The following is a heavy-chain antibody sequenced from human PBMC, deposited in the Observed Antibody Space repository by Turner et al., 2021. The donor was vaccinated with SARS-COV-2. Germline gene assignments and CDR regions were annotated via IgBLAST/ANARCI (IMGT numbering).Heavy chain of an antibody. CDR1: GYTLTELS. CDR2: SDPEDCET. Sequence: QVQLVQSGAEVKKPGASVKVSCKVSGYTLTELSMHWVRQAPGKGLEWMGGSDPEDCETIYTQKFQGSVTMTEDTSTHTAYMELSSLRSEDTAVYYGATCRDGYNWGAFHIWGQGTMVTVSS. V-gene: IGHV1-24*01. J-gene: IGHJ3*02. D-gene: IGHD5-12*01. CDR3: ATCRDGYNWGAFHI.